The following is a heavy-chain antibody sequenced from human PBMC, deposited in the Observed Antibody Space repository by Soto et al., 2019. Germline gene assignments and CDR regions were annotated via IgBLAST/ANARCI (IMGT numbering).Heavy chain of an antibody. Sequence: EVQLVESGGGLVQPGGSLRLSCAASGFTFSIYWMHWVRQAPGKGPVWVSRIDNAGSSARYADSVKGRFTISRDNAKNPLSLEVTSLSAEVTAVNYWTTFFGSVTGKDVCRQWTTLTLSS. V-gene: IGHV3-74*01. CDR2: IDNAGSSA. D-gene: IGHD3-16*01. CDR1: GFTFSIYW. CDR3: TTFFGSVTGKDV. J-gene: IGHJ6*02.